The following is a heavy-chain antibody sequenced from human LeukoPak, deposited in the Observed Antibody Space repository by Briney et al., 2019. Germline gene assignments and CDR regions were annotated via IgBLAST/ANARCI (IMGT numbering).Heavy chain of an antibody. Sequence: SETLSLACTVSGGSISSYYWSWIRQPAGKGLEWIGGIYTSGSTNYNPSLKSRVTMSVDTSKNQFSLKLSSVTAADTAVYYCARDNWSSWFPTFFDYWGQGTLVTVSS. CDR1: GGSISSYY. CDR2: IYTSGST. J-gene: IGHJ4*02. V-gene: IGHV4-4*07. CDR3: ARDNWSSWFPTFFDY. D-gene: IGHD6-13*01.